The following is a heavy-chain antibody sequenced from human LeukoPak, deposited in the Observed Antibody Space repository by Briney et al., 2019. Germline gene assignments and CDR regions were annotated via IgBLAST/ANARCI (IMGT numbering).Heavy chain of an antibody. Sequence: PGGSLRLSCAASGFTFSSYEMNWVRQAPGKGLECVSYISSSTNTIYYADSVKGRFTIPRDNAKNSLYLQMNSLRAEDTAVYYCARRGAVAGTVDYWGQGTLVTVSS. CDR2: ISSSTNTI. CDR1: GFTFSSYE. CDR3: ARRGAVAGTVDY. J-gene: IGHJ4*02. D-gene: IGHD6-19*01. V-gene: IGHV3-48*01.